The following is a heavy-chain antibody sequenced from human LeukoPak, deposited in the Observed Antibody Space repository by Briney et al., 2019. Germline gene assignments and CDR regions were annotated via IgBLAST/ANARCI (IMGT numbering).Heavy chain of an antibody. CDR2: IKQDGSEK. CDR1: GLTFSNYA. V-gene: IGHV3-7*01. D-gene: IGHD3-10*01. J-gene: IGHJ5*02. Sequence: GGSLRLSCAASGLTFSNYAIGWVRQAPGKGLEWVANIKQDGSEKYYVDSVKGRFTISRDNAKNSLYLQMNSLRAEDTAVYYCASQGEVTWGQGTLVTVSS. CDR3: ASQGEVT.